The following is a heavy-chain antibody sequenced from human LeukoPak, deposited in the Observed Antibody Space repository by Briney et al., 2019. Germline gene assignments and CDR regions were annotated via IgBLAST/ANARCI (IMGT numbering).Heavy chain of an antibody. CDR1: GGSISRYY. CDR3: ARVVRSSPTYYDILTGSIGDYYYYYMDV. CDR2: IYTSGST. Sequence: SETLSLTCTVSGGSISRYYWSWIRQPAGKGLEWIGRIYTSGSTNYNPSLKSRVTMSVDTSKNQFSLKLSSVTAADTAVYYCARVVRSSPTYYDILTGSIGDYYYYYMDVWGKGTTVTVSS. J-gene: IGHJ6*03. V-gene: IGHV4-4*07. D-gene: IGHD3-9*01.